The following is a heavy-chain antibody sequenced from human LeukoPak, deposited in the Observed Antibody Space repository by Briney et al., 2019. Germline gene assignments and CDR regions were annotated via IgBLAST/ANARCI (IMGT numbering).Heavy chain of an antibody. J-gene: IGHJ4*02. D-gene: IGHD5-18*01. Sequence: GRSLRLSCAASGFTFSSYGMHWVRQAPGKGLEWVAVIWYDGSNKYYADSVKGRFTISRDNSKNTLYLQMNSLRAEDTAVYYCAKDSGGYTYVFDYWGQGTLVTVSS. V-gene: IGHV3-33*06. CDR1: GFTFSSYG. CDR3: AKDSGGYTYVFDY. CDR2: IWYDGSNK.